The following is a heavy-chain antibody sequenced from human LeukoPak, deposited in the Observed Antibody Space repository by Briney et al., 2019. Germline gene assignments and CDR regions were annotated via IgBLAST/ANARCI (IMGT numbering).Heavy chain of an antibody. D-gene: IGHD3-22*01. CDR1: GGTFISYG. CDR3: ASPRNPTYYYDSSGLD. J-gene: IGHJ4*02. V-gene: IGHV3-30*02. Sequence: SCKASGGTFISYGMHWVRQAPGKGLEWVAFIRYDGSNKYYAYSVKGRFTISRDNSKNTLYLQMNSLRAEDTAVYYCASPRNPTYYYDSSGLDWGQGTLVTVSS. CDR2: IRYDGSNK.